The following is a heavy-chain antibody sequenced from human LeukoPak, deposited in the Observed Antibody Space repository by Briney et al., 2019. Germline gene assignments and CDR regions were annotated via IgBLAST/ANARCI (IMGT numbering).Heavy chain of an antibody. CDR3: ARGRLDYYGMDV. D-gene: IGHD3-16*01. CDR2: TFYRSGYFN. Sequence: SQTLSLTCAISGDSVSRNSAAWNWIRQSPSRGLEWLGRTFYRSGYFNEYAVSLKSRISINADTSKNQFSLQLNSVAPEDTAVYYYARGRLDYYGMDVWGQGTTVTVSS. CDR1: GDSVSRNSAA. V-gene: IGHV6-1*01. J-gene: IGHJ6*02.